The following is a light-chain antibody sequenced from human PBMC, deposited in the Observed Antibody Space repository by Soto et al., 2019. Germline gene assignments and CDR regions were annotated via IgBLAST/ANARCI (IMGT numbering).Light chain of an antibody. CDR3: SSYTSTSPYV. J-gene: IGLJ1*01. Sequence: QSVLTQPPSVSGSPGQSVTISCTGTSSDIGPYNRVSWFQQSPGTAPKLVIYEVSNRASGVPDRFSGSKSGNMASLTISGLQAEDEATYYCSSYTSTSPYVFGTGTKVTVL. V-gene: IGLV2-18*02. CDR1: SSDIGPYNR. CDR2: EVS.